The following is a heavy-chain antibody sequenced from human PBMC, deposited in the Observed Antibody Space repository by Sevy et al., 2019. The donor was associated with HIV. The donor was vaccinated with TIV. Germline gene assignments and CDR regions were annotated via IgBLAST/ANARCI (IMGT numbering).Heavy chain of an antibody. Sequence: GGSLRLSCTASGFIFGDYGMSWVRQAPGKGLEWIAFFKSKIHGGTTENAASVKGRFTISRDDSKNIVYLQMSNLKTEDTAVYYCTRWSGSQSIFDYWGQGTPVTVSS. D-gene: IGHD1-26*01. CDR3: TRWSGSQSIFDY. CDR2: FKSKIHGGTT. J-gene: IGHJ4*02. V-gene: IGHV3-49*04. CDR1: GFIFGDYG.